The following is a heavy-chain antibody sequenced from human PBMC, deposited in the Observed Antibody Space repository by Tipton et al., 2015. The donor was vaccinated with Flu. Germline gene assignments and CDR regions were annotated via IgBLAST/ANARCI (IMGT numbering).Heavy chain of an antibody. CDR1: GGTFSSYA. Sequence: QLVQSGAEVKKPGSSVKVSCKASGGTFSSYAMSWVRQAPGKGLEWVSAISGSGGSTYYADSVKGRFTISRDNSKNTLYLQMNSLRAEDTAVYYCAKDQDYGDYGGDYWGQGTLVTVSS. V-gene: IGHV3-23*04. CDR3: AKDQDYGDYGGDY. J-gene: IGHJ4*02. CDR2: ISGSGGST. D-gene: IGHD4-17*01.